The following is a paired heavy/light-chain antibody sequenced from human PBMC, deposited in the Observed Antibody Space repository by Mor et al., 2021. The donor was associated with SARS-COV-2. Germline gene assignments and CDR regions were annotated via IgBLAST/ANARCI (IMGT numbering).Light chain of an antibody. V-gene: IGKV3-20*01. J-gene: IGKJ1*01. CDR3: QQYGTSLTWT. Sequence: EIVLTQSPGTLSLSPGERATLSCRASQSVSSSYLAWYQQKPGQAPRLLIYDTSSRATGIADRFSGSGSGTDFTLTISRLEPEDFAVYYCQQYGTSLTWTFGQGTKVEIK. CDR2: DTS. CDR1: QSVSSSY.
Heavy chain of an antibody. CDR1: GFTFSSYA. D-gene: IGHD1-26*01. V-gene: IGHV3-23*01. J-gene: IGHJ6*03. Sequence: EVQLLESGGGLVQPGGSLRLSCAASGFTFSSYAMTWVRQAPGKGLEWVSSISGSGEGTYYADSVKGRFTISRDFSKNTLYLQMNSLRAEDTAVYFCAKDPMWEPPFEAHYYYYSYMDVWGTGTTVTVSS. CDR2: ISGSGEGT. CDR3: AKDPMWEPPFEAHYYYYSYMDV.